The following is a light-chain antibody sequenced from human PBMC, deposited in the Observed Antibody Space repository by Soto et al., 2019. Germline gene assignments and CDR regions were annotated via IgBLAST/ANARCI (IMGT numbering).Light chain of an antibody. J-gene: IGKJ2*01. V-gene: IGKV3-15*01. CDR2: GTS. Sequence: EIVMTQSPVALSVSPGERAALSCRASQSVGRNFAWYQQRPGQAPRVLIYGTSTRATGVPARFSGSGSATDFTLPISSLQSEDFAVYYCQQYNNWPYTLGQGTRLELK. CDR3: QQYNNWPYT. CDR1: QSVGRN.